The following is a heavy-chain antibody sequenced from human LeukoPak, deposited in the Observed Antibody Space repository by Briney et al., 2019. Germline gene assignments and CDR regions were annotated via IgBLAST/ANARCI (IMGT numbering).Heavy chain of an antibody. Sequence: SQTLSLTCTVSRGSISSGGYYWSWIRQHSGKGLEWIGYIYYSGSTYYNPSLKSRVTISVDTSKNQFSLKLSSVTAADTAVYYCARSDYDSSGYYGGAFDIWGQGTMVTVSS. D-gene: IGHD3-22*01. CDR1: RGSISSGGYY. V-gene: IGHV4-31*03. CDR2: IYYSGST. CDR3: ARSDYDSSGYYGGAFDI. J-gene: IGHJ3*02.